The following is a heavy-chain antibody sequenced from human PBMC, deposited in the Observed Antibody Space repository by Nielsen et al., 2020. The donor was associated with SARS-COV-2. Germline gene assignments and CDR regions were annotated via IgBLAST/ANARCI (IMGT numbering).Heavy chain of an antibody. Sequence: GESLKISCAASGFTFSSYAMHWVRQAPGKGLEWVAFISYNGDNKYYADSVKGRFTISRDNSKNTLYLGVNSLRPEDTAVYFCGRAFDIWGQGTMVTVSS. CDR3: GRAFDI. CDR2: ISYNGDNK. J-gene: IGHJ3*02. CDR1: GFTFSSYA. V-gene: IGHV3-30*04.